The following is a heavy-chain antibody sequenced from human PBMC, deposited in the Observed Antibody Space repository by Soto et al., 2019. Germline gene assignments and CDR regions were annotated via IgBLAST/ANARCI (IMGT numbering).Heavy chain of an antibody. J-gene: IGHJ1*01. CDR3: ARGTSSSPFHQH. Sequence: QVQLQQWGAGLLKPSETLSLTCAVYGGSFSGYYWSWIRQPPGKGLEWIGEINHSGSTNYNPSLKSRVTISVDTSKNQFSLKLSSVTAADTAVYYCARGTSSSPFHQHWGQGTLVTVSS. V-gene: IGHV4-34*01. CDR1: GGSFSGYY. D-gene: IGHD6-6*01. CDR2: INHSGST.